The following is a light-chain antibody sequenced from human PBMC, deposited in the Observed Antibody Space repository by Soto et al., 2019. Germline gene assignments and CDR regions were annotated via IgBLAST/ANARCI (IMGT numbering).Light chain of an antibody. Sequence: EIVLTQSPATLSLSPGERAIFSCRASQSVSSYLVWYQQKPGQAPRLLIYDASDRATGIPARFSGSGSGTDFTLTISSLEPEDFAVYYCQQRSNWPLTFGGGTKVEIK. CDR3: QQRSNWPLT. CDR2: DAS. CDR1: QSVSSY. V-gene: IGKV3-11*01. J-gene: IGKJ4*01.